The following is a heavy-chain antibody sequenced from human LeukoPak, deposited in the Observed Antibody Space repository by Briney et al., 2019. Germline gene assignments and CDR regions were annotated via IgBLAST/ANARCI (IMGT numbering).Heavy chain of an antibody. Sequence: GGSLRLSCAASGFTFSSYSMTWVRQAPVKGLEWVSSISSSSSYIYYADSVKGRFTISRDNAKNSLYLQMNSLRAEDTAVYYCARAYYDSSGYYSYYGMDVWGQGTTVTVSS. CDR1: GFTFSSYS. J-gene: IGHJ6*02. CDR3: ARAYYDSSGYYSYYGMDV. V-gene: IGHV3-21*01. CDR2: ISSSSSYI. D-gene: IGHD3-22*01.